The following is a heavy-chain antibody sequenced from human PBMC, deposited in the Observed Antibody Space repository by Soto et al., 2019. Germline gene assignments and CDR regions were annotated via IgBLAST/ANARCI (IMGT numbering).Heavy chain of an antibody. D-gene: IGHD6-13*01. J-gene: IGHJ4*02. CDR3: ARYRREAVAGYTLDN. V-gene: IGHV4-59*12. CDR1: GGSISSNY. Sequence: SETLSLTCTVSGGSISSNYWTGIRQPPGKGLEWIGYVYNSGSTNYNPSLKSRVTISEDTSKSQFSLKVNSMTAAYTAVDYCARYRREAVAGYTLDNWGQGMLVTVSS. CDR2: VYNSGST.